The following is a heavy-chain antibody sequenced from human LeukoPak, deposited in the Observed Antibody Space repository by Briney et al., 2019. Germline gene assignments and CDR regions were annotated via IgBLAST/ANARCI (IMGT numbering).Heavy chain of an antibody. CDR3: ARAAVSAADNAFDI. J-gene: IGHJ3*02. V-gene: IGHV3-7*01. CDR2: INQDGSIQ. Sequence: GGSLRLSCAASGFPFSDYWMDWVRQAPGKGMEWVANINQDGSIQYYADSVRGRFTISRDNAKNSLYLQMNSLRAEDTAVYYCARAAVSAADNAFDIWGQGTMVTVSS. CDR1: GFPFSDYW. D-gene: IGHD6-13*01.